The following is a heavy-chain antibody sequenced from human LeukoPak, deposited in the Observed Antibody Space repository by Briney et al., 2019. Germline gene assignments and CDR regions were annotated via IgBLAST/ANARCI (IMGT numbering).Heavy chain of an antibody. CDR3: ATLLSSSYYFDY. J-gene: IGHJ4*02. CDR1: GGSISSSSYY. D-gene: IGHD3-10*02. V-gene: IGHV4-39*01. Sequence: PSETLSLTCTVSGGSISSSSYYWGWIRQPPGKGLEWIGSVYYSGSTYYNPSLKSRVTISVDTSKNQFPLKLSSVTAADTAVYFCATLLSSSYYFDYWGQGTLVTVSS. CDR2: VYYSGST.